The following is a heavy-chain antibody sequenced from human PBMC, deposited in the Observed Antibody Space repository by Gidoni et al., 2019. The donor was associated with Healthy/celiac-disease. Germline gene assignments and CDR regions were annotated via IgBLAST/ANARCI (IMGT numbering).Heavy chain of an antibody. V-gene: IGHV4-34*01. CDR3: ARAPRGARASDY. D-gene: IGHD1-26*01. J-gene: IGHJ4*02. CDR2: INHSGST. CDR1: GGSFSGYY. Sequence: QVQLQPWAAGLLNPSETLSLPCAVYGGSFSGYYWSWIRQPPGKGLEWIGEINHSGSTNYNPSLKSRGTISVDTSKNQFSLKLSSVTAADTAVYYCARAPRGARASDYWGQGTLVTVSS.